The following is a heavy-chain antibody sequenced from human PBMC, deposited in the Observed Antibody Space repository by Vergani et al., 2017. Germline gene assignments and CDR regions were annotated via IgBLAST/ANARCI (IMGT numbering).Heavy chain of an antibody. J-gene: IGHJ3*01. V-gene: IGHV4-61*02. CDR2: ISASGNA. D-gene: IGHD4-23*01. CDR1: GGSISAGYYF. Sequence: QVQLQASGPGRVKPSQTLPLTCTMSGGSISAGYYFWSWIRQPAGKGLEWLGHISASGNASHSPSLKTRVSMSVDKSKNQFSLTVTSVTAADTAIYFCARRSGGYYSGGKVHPLRTAFDVWGHGTVVTVSS. CDR3: ARRSGGYYSGGKVHPLRTAFDV.